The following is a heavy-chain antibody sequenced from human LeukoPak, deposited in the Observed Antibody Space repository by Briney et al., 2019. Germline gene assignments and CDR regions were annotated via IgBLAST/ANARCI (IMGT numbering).Heavy chain of an antibody. J-gene: IGHJ4*02. CDR3: ARGITMIVVVIPEGPFDY. CDR2: IYHSGST. CDR1: GYSISSGYY. Sequence: SETLSLTCTVSGYSISSGYYWGWIRQPPGKGLEWIGSIYHSGSTYYNPSLKSRVTISVDTSKNQFSLKLSSVTAADTAVYYCARGITMIVVVIPEGPFDYWGQGTLVTVSS. V-gene: IGHV4-38-2*02. D-gene: IGHD3-22*01.